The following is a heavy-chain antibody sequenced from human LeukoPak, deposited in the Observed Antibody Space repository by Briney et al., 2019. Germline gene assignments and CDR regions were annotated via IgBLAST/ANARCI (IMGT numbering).Heavy chain of an antibody. J-gene: IGHJ6*02. CDR3: ARQLDRAIDYYGMDV. CDR2: ISANNGNT. CDR1: GYTFTSYG. V-gene: IGHV1-18*01. Sequence: GASVKVSCKSSGYTFTSYGISWVRQAPGQGLEWMGWISANNGNTNYAQRLQVRSTMNTDTSTSTAYMEVRRLRSDDTAVYYCARQLDRAIDYYGMDVWDQGPTVTVSS. D-gene: IGHD5-18*01.